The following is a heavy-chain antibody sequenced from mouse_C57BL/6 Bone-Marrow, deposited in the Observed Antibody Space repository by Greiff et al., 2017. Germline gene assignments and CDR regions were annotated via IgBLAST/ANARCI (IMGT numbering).Heavy chain of an antibody. J-gene: IGHJ1*03. CDR1: GYTFTSYW. CDR3: ARRPLYYDYDGWYFDV. D-gene: IGHD2-4*01. Sequence: VQLQQPGAELVKPGASVKLSCKASGYTFTSYWMHWVKQRPGQGLEWIGMIHPNSGSTNYNEKFKSKATLPVDKSSSTAYMQLSSLTSEDSAVYYCARRPLYYDYDGWYFDVWGTGTTVTVSS. V-gene: IGHV1-64*01. CDR2: IHPNSGST.